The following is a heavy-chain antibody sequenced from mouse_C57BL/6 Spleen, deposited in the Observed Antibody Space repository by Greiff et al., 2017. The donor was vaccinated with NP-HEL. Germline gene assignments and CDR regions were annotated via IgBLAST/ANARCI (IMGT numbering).Heavy chain of an antibody. V-gene: IGHV1-82*01. CDR3: ARDYYGSSYVG. CDR1: GYAFSSSW. J-gene: IGHJ3*01. D-gene: IGHD1-1*01. CDR2: IYPGDGDT. Sequence: VKLMESGPELVKPGASVKISCKASGYAFSSSWMNWVKQRPGKGLEWIGRIYPGDGDTNYNGKFKGKATLTADKSSSTAYMQLSSLTSEDSAVYFCARDYYGSSYVGWGQGTLVTVSA.